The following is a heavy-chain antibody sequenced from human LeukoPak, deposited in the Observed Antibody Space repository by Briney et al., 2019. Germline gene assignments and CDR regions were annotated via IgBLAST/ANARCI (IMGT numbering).Heavy chain of an antibody. D-gene: IGHD6-19*01. Sequence: GGSLRLSCAASGFTFSDYYMSWIRQAPGKGLEWVSYISSSSSYTNYADSVKGRFTISRDKAKNSLYLQMNSLRAEDTAVYYCARESIAVAGTDYWGQGTLVTVSS. J-gene: IGHJ4*02. CDR1: GFTFSDYY. V-gene: IGHV3-11*06. CDR3: ARESIAVAGTDY. CDR2: ISSSSSYT.